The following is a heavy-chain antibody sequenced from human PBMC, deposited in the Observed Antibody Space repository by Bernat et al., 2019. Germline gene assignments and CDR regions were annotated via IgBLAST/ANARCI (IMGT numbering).Heavy chain of an antibody. Sequence: EVQLVESGGGLVQPGGSLRLSCAASGFTFSSYDMHWVRQATGKGLEWVSAIGTAGDTYYPGSVKGRFTISRENAKNSLYLQMNSLRAGDTAVYYCARGPPTNCNDGGDAFDIWGQGTMVTVSS. J-gene: IGHJ3*02. D-gene: IGHD1-20*01. CDR3: ARGPPTNCNDGGDAFDI. CDR2: IGTAGDT. CDR1: GFTFSSYD. V-gene: IGHV3-13*04.